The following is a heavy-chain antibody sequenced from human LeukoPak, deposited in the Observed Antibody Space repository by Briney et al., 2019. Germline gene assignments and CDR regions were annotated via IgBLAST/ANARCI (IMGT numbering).Heavy chain of an antibody. Sequence: SETLSLTCAVYGLSLSGYYWSWVSQHAGKGMEWHGEINHSGTTNYPPSLKSRVTISVDTSKNQFSLKLSFVTAADTAVYYCARLYSSGWYNDAFDIWGQGTMVTVSS. J-gene: IGHJ3*02. CDR3: ARLYSSGWYNDAFDI. V-gene: IGHV4-34*01. D-gene: IGHD6-19*01. CDR1: GLSLSGYY. CDR2: INHSGTT.